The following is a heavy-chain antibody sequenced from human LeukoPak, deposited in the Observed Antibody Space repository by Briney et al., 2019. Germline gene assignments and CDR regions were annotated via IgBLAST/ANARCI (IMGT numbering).Heavy chain of an antibody. CDR2: INHSGST. CDR1: GGSFSDYY. CDR3: ARGGFSRARKLDY. J-gene: IGHJ4*02. V-gene: IGHV4-34*01. Sequence: PSETLSLTCAVNGGSFSDYYWSWIRQPPGKGLEWIGEINHSGSTNDNPSLKSRVTISVDTSKNQFSLKLSSVTAADTAVYYCARGGFSRARKLDYWGQGTLVTVSS.